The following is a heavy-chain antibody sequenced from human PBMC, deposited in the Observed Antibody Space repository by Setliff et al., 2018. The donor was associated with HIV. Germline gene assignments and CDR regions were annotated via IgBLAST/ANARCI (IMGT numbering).Heavy chain of an antibody. CDR2: IYYSGST. V-gene: IGHV4-31*03. CDR3: ARSTYYFDSSGYKYNWFDP. D-gene: IGHD3-22*01. J-gene: IGHJ5*02. Sequence: CTVSGGSIGSGGYYWSWIRQHPGKGLEWIGYIYYSGSTYYNPSFKRRLSISVDTSKNQFSLKLSSVTAADTAVYYCARSTYYFDSSGYKYNWFDPWGQGTRGTVSS. CDR1: GGSIGSGGYY.